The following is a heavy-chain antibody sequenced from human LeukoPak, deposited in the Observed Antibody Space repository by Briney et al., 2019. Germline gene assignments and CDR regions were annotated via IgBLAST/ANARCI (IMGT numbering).Heavy chain of an antibody. V-gene: IGHV3-30*02. D-gene: IGHD1-26*01. CDR3: AKDFAVGATWFDY. J-gene: IGHJ4*02. CDR2: IRYDGSNK. CDR1: GFTFSSYG. Sequence: GGSLRLSCAASGFTFSSYGMHWVRQAPGKGLEWVAFIRYDGSNKYYADSVKGRFTISRDNSKNTLYLQMNSLRAEDTAVYYCAKDFAVGATWFDYWGQGTLVTVSS.